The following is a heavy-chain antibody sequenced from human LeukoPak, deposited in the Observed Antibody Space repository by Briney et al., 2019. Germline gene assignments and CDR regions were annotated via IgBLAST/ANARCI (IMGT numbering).Heavy chain of an antibody. Sequence: GGSLRLSCAASGFTFSSYEMNWVRQAPGKGLEWVANMKIDGSEKYCVDCEKGRFTISRDNAKNSLYLHINSLRAEDTAVYYCARGPNYGSRSDFFDHWGQGTLVTVSS. CDR2: MKIDGSEK. J-gene: IGHJ4*02. CDR1: GFTFSSYE. V-gene: IGHV3-7*03. D-gene: IGHD3-10*01. CDR3: ARGPNYGSRSDFFDH.